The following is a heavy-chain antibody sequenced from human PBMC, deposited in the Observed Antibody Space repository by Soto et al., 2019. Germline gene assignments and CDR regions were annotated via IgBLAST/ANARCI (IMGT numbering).Heavy chain of an antibody. J-gene: IGHJ6*02. CDR3: SEGRGDYYGSADF. CDR2: ISGSGGST. V-gene: IGHV3-23*01. Sequence: PGGSLRLSCAASGFTFSSYAMSWVRQAPGKGLEWVSAISGSGGSTYYADSVKGRFTISRDNSKNTLYLQMNSLRAEDTAVYYFSEGRGDYYGSADFWGQGTTVTVSS. D-gene: IGHD3-10*01. CDR1: GFTFSSYA.